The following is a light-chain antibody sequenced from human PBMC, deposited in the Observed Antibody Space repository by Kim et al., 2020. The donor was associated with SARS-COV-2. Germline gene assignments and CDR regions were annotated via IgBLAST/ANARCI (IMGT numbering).Light chain of an antibody. CDR1: ETISTY. J-gene: IGKJ1*01. Sequence: DIQMTQSPSSLSASVGDRVTITCRASETISTYLNWYQQKPGKAPILLIYIASILQSGVPSRFSGSGSVTEFTLTINNLQPEDFAAYYCQQSYNAQWTFGQGTKVDIK. CDR3: QQSYNAQWT. CDR2: IAS. V-gene: IGKV1-39*01.